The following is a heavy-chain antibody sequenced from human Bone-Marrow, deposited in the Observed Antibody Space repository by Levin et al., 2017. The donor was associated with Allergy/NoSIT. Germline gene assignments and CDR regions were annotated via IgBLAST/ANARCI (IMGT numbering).Heavy chain of an antibody. D-gene: IGHD2-2*01. CDR3: AKETRKVPAAHRGYFDY. Sequence: QPGGSLRLSCAASGFTFSSYGMHWVRQAPGKGLEWVAVISYDGSNKYYADSVKGRFTISRDNSKNTLYLQMNSLRAEDTAVYYCAKETRKVPAAHRGYFDYWGQGTLVTVSS. CDR2: ISYDGSNK. CDR1: GFTFSSYG. V-gene: IGHV3-30*18. J-gene: IGHJ4*02.